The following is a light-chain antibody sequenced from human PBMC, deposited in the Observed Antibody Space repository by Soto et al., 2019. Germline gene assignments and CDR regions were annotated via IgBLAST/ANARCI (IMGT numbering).Light chain of an antibody. CDR2: GVS. CDR1: ETGSNSY. Sequence: EFVLTQSPGTLSLSLGGTATLSCRSSETGSNSYLAWYQQKSAQAPRLLIYGVSTRATGIPDRFSGSGSGTEFTLTISRLEPEDFAVYFCQQYGYSQWTFVQGTKVDI. V-gene: IGKV3-20*01. CDR3: QQYGYSQWT. J-gene: IGKJ1*01.